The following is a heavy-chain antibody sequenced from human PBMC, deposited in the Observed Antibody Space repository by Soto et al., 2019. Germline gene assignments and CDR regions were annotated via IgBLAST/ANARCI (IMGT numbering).Heavy chain of an antibody. D-gene: IGHD3-22*01. J-gene: IGHJ4*02. CDR3: ASGLTYYYDSSGYFDY. CDR1: GGSISSYY. CDR2: IYYSGST. Sequence: SETLSLTCTVSGGSISSYYWSWIRQPPGKGLEWIGYIYYSGSTNYNPSLKSRVTISVDTSKKQFSLKLSSVTAADTAVYYCASGLTYYYDSSGYFDYWGQGTLVTVS. V-gene: IGHV4-59*01.